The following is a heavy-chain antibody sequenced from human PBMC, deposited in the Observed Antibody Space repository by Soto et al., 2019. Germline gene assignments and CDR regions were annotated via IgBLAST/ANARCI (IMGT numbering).Heavy chain of an antibody. D-gene: IGHD1-1*01. CDR3: KREFWVYNWDSGEYFYFSDVDV. CDR2: IYFSGST. Sequence: SETLSLTCGVFGGIFNGYSWTWIRQTPRKGLEWIGEIYFSGSTNYNLSLKSRDTILVDTSKKQFSLKLTSVTAADTAVYYCKREFWVYNWDSGEYFYFSDVDVRRRGTTVTVSS. CDR1: GGIFNGYS. J-gene: IGHJ6*02. V-gene: IGHV4-34*01.